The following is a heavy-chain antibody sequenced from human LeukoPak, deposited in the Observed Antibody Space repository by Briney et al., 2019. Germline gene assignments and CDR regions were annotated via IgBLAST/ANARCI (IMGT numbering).Heavy chain of an antibody. CDR3: ARGSEEHLRGAFDI. CDR2: IIPIFGTA. Sequence: ASVKVSCKASGGTFSSYAISWVRQAPGQGLEWMGGIIPIFGTANYAQKFQGRVTITTDESTSTAYMELNSLRAEDTAVYYCARGSEEHLRGAFDIWGQGTMVTVSS. J-gene: IGHJ3*02. V-gene: IGHV1-69*05. CDR1: GGTFSSYA. D-gene: IGHD1/OR15-1a*01.